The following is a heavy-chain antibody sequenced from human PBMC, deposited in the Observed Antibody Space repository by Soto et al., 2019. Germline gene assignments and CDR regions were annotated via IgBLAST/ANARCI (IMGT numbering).Heavy chain of an antibody. J-gene: IGHJ4*02. CDR1: GFTFSSYD. CDR3: ARATGYYYDSSGYYAQYYFEY. V-gene: IGHV3-13*01. Sequence: PGGSLRLSCAASGFTFSSYDMHWVRQATGKGLEWVSAIGTAGDTYYPGSVKGRFTISRENAKNSLYLQMNSLRAEDTAVYYCARATGYYYDSSGYYAQYYFEYWGQGTLVTVSS. D-gene: IGHD3-22*01. CDR2: IGTAGDT.